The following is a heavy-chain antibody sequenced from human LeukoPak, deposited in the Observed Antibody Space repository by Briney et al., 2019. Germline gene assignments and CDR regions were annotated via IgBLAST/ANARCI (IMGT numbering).Heavy chain of an antibody. J-gene: IGHJ3*02. CDR2: FDPEDGET. CDR3: ATGGRRGVRGRGGTGRYDAFDI. Sequence: ASVKVSCKVSGYTLTELSMHWVRQAPGKGLEWMGGFDPEDGETIYAQKFQGRVTMTEDTSTDTAYMELSSLRSEDTAVYYCATGGRRGVRGRGGTGRYDAFDIWGQGTMVTVSS. CDR1: GYTLTELS. V-gene: IGHV1-24*01. D-gene: IGHD3-10*01.